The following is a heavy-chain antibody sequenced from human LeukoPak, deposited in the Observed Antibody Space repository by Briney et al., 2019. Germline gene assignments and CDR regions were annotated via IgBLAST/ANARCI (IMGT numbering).Heavy chain of an antibody. CDR3: AREGNYYDSSGYYPPGGDAFDI. CDR2: IYYSGST. Sequence: SETLSLTCTVSGGSISSYYWSWIRQPPGKGLEWIGYIYYSGSTNYNPSLKSRVTISVDTSKNQFSLKLSSVTAADTAVYYCAREGNYYDSSGYYPPGGDAFDIWGQGTMVTVS. CDR1: GGSISSYY. D-gene: IGHD3-22*01. V-gene: IGHV4-59*01. J-gene: IGHJ3*02.